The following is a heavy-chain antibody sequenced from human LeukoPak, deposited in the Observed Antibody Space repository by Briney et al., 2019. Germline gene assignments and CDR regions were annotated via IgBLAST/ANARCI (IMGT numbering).Heavy chain of an antibody. Sequence: GASVNVSCKSSGYTFTDHYMHWVRQAPGQGPEWMGVIHPSGGSSTSPHKFQGRVSMTTDTSASTVYVDLRSLTSDDTAVYFCARATLDAAMVYWYFDLWGRGTPVTVSS. D-gene: IGHD5-18*01. J-gene: IGHJ2*01. CDR1: GYTFTDHY. V-gene: IGHV1-46*01. CDR3: ARATLDAAMVYWYFDL. CDR2: IHPSGGSS.